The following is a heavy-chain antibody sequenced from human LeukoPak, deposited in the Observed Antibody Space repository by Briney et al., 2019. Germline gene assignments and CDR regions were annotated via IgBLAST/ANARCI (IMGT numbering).Heavy chain of an antibody. Sequence: GGSLRLSCAASGFSFRNAWMHWVRQAPGKGLVWVSRIKGDGSVTVYGASVKGRFTISRDNAKNTLYLQMNSLRVEDTAVYYCARSDWFDPWGQGTLVTVSS. CDR3: ARSDWFDP. CDR2: IKGDGSVT. CDR1: GFSFRNAW. J-gene: IGHJ5*02. V-gene: IGHV3-74*01. D-gene: IGHD3-3*01.